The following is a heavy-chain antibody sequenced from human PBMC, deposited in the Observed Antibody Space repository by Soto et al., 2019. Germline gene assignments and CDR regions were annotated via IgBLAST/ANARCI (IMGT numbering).Heavy chain of an antibody. D-gene: IGHD2-2*03. CDR3: ARDEGPGYCSSTSCYADYYYYMDV. V-gene: IGHV1-3*01. CDR2: INAGNGNT. CDR1: GYTFTSYG. Sequence: ASVKVSCKASGYTFTSYGISWVRQAPGQRLEWMGWINAGNGNTKYSQKFQGRVTITRDTSASTAYMELSSLRSEDTAVYYCARDEGPGYCSSTSCYADYYYYMDVWGKGTTVTVSS. J-gene: IGHJ6*03.